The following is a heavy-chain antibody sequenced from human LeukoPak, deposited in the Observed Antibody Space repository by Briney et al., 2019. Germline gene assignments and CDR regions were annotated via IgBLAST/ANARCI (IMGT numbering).Heavy chain of an antibody. J-gene: IGHJ4*02. CDR2: IYYSGST. CDR1: GGSVSSSNYY. D-gene: IGHD3-10*01. V-gene: IGHV4-39*07. CDR3: ARARRGELDVLDY. Sequence: SQTLSLTCTVSGGSVSSSNYYWGWVRQPPGKGLEWIGSIYYSGSTYYSPSLKSRVTISVDTSKNQFSLKLSSVTAADTAVYYCARARRGELDVLDYWGQGTLVTVSS.